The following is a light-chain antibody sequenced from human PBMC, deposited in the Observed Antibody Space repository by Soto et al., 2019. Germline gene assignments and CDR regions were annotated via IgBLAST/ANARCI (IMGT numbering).Light chain of an antibody. Sequence: QSVLTQPPSASGTPGQRVTISCSGTSSNIGSNTVNWYQQLPGTAPKLLVYSHNQRPSGVPDRFSGSQSGTSASLAISGLRSEDEGDYYCVSWDDSLSGLVFGTGTKVTVL. CDR3: VSWDDSLSGLV. CDR2: SHN. CDR1: SSNIGSNT. V-gene: IGLV1-44*01. J-gene: IGLJ1*01.